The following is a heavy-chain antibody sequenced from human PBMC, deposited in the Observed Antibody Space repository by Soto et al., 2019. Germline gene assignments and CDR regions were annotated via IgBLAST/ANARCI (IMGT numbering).Heavy chain of an antibody. J-gene: IGHJ4*02. CDR1: GGSVNSGNFY. CDR3: AREFSNSPEAFDS. Sequence: SATLSLTCTVSGGSVNSGNFYWSWIRQPPGRGLEWIGYIYYTGSTNYNPSLKSRVTISIDTSRNQFSLKLSSVTAADTAVYYCAREFSNSPEAFDSWGQGSLVTVSS. CDR2: IYYTGST. D-gene: IGHD6-6*01. V-gene: IGHV4-61*01.